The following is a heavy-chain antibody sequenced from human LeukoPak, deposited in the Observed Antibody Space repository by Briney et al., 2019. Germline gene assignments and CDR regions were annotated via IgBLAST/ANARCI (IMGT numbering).Heavy chain of an antibody. CDR3: ARATYYGSGSLYYYFDY. CDR2: INPNSGGT. D-gene: IGHD3-10*01. CDR1: GYTFTGYY. J-gene: IGHJ4*02. Sequence: ASVKVSCKASGYTFTGYYMHWVRQAPGQGLEWMGRINPNSGGTNYAQKLQGRVTMTRDTSISTAYMELSRLRSDDTAVYYCARATYYGSGSLYYYFDYWGQGTLVTVSS. V-gene: IGHV1-2*06.